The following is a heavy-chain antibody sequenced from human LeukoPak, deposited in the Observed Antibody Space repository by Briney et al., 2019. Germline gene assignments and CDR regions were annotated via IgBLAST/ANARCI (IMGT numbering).Heavy chain of an antibody. V-gene: IGHV4-34*01. D-gene: IGHD5-18*01. CDR3: ARFSDTATN. CDR2: INHSGST. CDR1: GGSFSGYY. Sequence: PSETLSLTCAVYGGSFSGYYWSWIRQPPGKGLEWIGEINHSGSTNYNPSLKSRVTISVDTSKNQFSLKLSSVTAADTAVYYCARFSDTATNRGQGTLVTVSS. J-gene: IGHJ4*02.